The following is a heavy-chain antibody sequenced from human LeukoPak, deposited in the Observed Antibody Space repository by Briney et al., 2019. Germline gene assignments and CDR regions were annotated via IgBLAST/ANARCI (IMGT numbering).Heavy chain of an antibody. V-gene: IGHV3-21*01. D-gene: IGHD2-15*01. J-gene: IGHJ4*02. CDR2: ISSSSSYI. Sequence: GGSLRLSCAASGFTFSSYEMNWVRQAPGKGLEWVSSISSSSSYIYYADSVKGRFTISRDNAKNSLYLQMNSLRAEDTAVYYCARDPWGSAVVAKTDWGQGTLVTVSS. CDR3: ARDPWGSAVVAKTD. CDR1: GFTFSSYE.